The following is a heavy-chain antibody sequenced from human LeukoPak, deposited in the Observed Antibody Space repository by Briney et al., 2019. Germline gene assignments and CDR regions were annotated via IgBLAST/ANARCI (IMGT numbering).Heavy chain of an antibody. V-gene: IGHV4-38-2*02. J-gene: IGHJ4*02. D-gene: IGHD2-2*02. CDR2: IYHSGSA. Sequence: PSETLSLTSSVSDYSITGGYYWGWIRQPPGKGLEWIGSIYHSGSARYNPSLNSRVTISVDTSKNQFSLRLTSVTAADTAVYYCTRDIPDYWGQGILVTVSS. CDR3: TRDIPDY. CDR1: DYSITGGYY.